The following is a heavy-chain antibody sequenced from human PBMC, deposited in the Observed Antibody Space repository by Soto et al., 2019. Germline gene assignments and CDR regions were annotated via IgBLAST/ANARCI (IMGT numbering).Heavy chain of an antibody. CDR3: ARGYYGRGDTPFDY. V-gene: IGHV4-31*03. Sequence: QVQLQESGPGLVKPSQTLSLTCTVSGGSISSGGYYWSWIRQHPGKGLEWIGYVYYSGSTYYNPSHKSRVTISVDTSKNQFSLKLSSVTAADTAVHYCARGYYGRGDTPFDYWGQGTLVTVSS. CDR1: GGSISSGGYY. D-gene: IGHD3-10*01. J-gene: IGHJ4*02. CDR2: VYYSGST.